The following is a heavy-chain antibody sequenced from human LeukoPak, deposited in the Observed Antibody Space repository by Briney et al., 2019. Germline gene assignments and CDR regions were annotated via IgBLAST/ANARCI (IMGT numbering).Heavy chain of an antibody. D-gene: IGHD3-9*01. V-gene: IGHV3-74*01. CDR3: ARDFDMGITPGDDFDF. CDR1: GFSFSKYW. CDR2: IKEDGTYT. J-gene: IGHJ4*02. Sequence: GGSLRLSCAASGFSFSKYWMHWVRQTPGGGLVWVSRIKEDGTYTSYADSVKGRFTISRDNARNTVFLQMNCLRAEDTAVYYCARDFDMGITPGDDFDFWGQGTLVTVSS.